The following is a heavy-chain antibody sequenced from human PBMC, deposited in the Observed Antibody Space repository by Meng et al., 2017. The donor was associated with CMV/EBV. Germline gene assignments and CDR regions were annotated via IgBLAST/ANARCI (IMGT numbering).Heavy chain of an antibody. V-gene: IGHV3-11*01. J-gene: IGHJ4*02. D-gene: IGHD1-1*01. CDR1: GFTFSDYY. CDR2: ISSSGSTI. CDR3: ARAWGGGELEPQGE. Sequence: GESLKISCAASGFTFSDYYMSWIRQAPGKGLEWVSYISSSGSTIYYADSVKGRFTISRDNAKNSLYLQMNSLRAEDTALYYCARAWGGGELEPQGEWGQGTLVTVSS.